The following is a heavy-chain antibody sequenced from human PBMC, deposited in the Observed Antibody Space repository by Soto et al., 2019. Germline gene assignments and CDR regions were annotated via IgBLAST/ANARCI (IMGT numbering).Heavy chain of an antibody. CDR3: VRTSLVVAAATREDY. CDR2: INSDGSST. V-gene: IGHV3-74*01. D-gene: IGHD2-15*01. Sequence: EVQLVESGGGLVQPGGSLRLSCAASGFTFSSYWMHWVRQAPGKGLVWVSRINSDGSSTSYADSVKGRCTISRDNAKNTLYLQMNSLIAEDTAVYYCVRTSLVVAAATREDYWGQGTLVTVSS. J-gene: IGHJ4*02. CDR1: GFTFSSYW.